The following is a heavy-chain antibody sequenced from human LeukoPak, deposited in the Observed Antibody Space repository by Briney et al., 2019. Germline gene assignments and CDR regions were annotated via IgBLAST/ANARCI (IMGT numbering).Heavy chain of an antibody. CDR1: GGTFSSYA. Sequence: WASVKVSCKASGGTFSSYAISWVRQAPGQGLEWMGRIIPIFGIANYAQKFQGRVTITADKSTSTAYMELSSLRSEDTAVYYCARADSYYDILTGQFDYWGQGTPVTVSS. CDR3: ARADSYYDILTGQFDY. J-gene: IGHJ4*02. D-gene: IGHD3-9*01. CDR2: IIPIFGIA. V-gene: IGHV1-69*04.